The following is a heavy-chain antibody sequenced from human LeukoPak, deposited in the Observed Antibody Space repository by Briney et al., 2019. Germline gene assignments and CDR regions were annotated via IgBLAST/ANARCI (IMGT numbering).Heavy chain of an antibody. V-gene: IGHV4-61*02. D-gene: IGHD5-12*01. CDR3: ARGLRVASFDY. CDR1: GGSISSGSYY. Sequence: SQTLSLTCTVSGGSISSGSYYWCWIRQPAGKGLEWIGRIYTSGSTNYNPSLKSRVTISVDTSKNQFSLNLSSVTAADTAVYYCARGLRVASFDYWGQGTLVTVSS. CDR2: IYTSGST. J-gene: IGHJ4*02.